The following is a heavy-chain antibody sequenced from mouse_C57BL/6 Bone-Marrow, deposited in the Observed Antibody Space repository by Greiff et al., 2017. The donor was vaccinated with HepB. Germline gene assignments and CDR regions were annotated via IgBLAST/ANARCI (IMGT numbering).Heavy chain of an antibody. J-gene: IGHJ4*01. CDR2: IYPRSGNT. CDR3: AGDYDGYYDAMDY. CDR1: GYTFTSYG. Sequence: VQLKQSGAELARPGASVKLSCKASGYTFTSYGISWVKQRTGQGLEWIGEIYPRSGNTYYNEKFKGKATLTADKSSSTAYMELRSLTSEDSAVYFCAGDYDGYYDAMDYWGQGTSVTVSS. V-gene: IGHV1-81*01. D-gene: IGHD2-3*01.